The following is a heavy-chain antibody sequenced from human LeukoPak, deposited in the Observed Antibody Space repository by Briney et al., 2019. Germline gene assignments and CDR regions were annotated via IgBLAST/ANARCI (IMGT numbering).Heavy chain of an antibody. Sequence: SQTLSLTCAISGDSVSSNSAAWNWIRQSPLRGLEWLGRTYYRSKWYNDYAVSVKSRITINPDTSKNQFSLQLNSVTPEDTAVYYCARGGGITIFGVVIMVNNWFDPWGQGTLVTVSS. CDR2: TYYRSKWYN. J-gene: IGHJ5*02. D-gene: IGHD3-3*01. V-gene: IGHV6-1*01. CDR3: ARGGGITIFGVVIMVNNWFDP. CDR1: GDSVSSNSAA.